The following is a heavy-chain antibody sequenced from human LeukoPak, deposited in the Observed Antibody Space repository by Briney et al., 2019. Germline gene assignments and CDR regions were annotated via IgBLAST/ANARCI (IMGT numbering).Heavy chain of an antibody. Sequence: GGSLRLSCAASGFSFSSYGMHWVRRAPGKGLEWVANINQDGSKKYYVDSVKGRFTISRDNAKNSLDLQMNSLRDEDTAVYYCARDLRSASEYDAFDLWGQGTVVTVSS. CDR2: INQDGSKK. CDR1: GFSFSSYG. CDR3: ARDLRSASEYDAFDL. J-gene: IGHJ3*01. V-gene: IGHV3-7*01. D-gene: IGHD2-2*01.